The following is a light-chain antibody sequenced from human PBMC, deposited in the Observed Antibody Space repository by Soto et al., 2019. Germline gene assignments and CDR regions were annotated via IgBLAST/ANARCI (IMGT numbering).Light chain of an antibody. Sequence: QSVLTQPPSASGTPGQRVTISCSGSTSSIGSNTVNWYQQLPGTAPKLLISSNNQRPSVVPDRFSGSKSGTSVSLAISGLQSEDEADYYCAAWDDSLSGVLFGGGTKVTVL. CDR3: AAWDDSLSGVL. V-gene: IGLV1-44*01. CDR1: TSSIGSNT. J-gene: IGLJ2*01. CDR2: SNN.